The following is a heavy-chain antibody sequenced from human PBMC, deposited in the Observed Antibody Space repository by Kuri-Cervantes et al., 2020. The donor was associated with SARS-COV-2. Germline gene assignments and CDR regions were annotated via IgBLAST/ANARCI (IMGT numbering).Heavy chain of an antibody. CDR3: ARDRGSNNWFDP. D-gene: IGHD3-10*01. CDR2: IVVGSGNT. CDR1: GFTFTSSA. Sequence: SVKVSCKASGFTFTSSAVQWVRQARGQRLEWIGWIVVGSGNTNYAQKFQERVTITRDMSTSTAYMELSSLRSEDTAVYYCARDRGSNNWFDPWGQGTLVTVSS. V-gene: IGHV1-58*01. J-gene: IGHJ5*02.